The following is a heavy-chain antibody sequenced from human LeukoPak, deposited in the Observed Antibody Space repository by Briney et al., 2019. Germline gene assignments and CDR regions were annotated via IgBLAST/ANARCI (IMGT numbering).Heavy chain of an antibody. Sequence: GGSLRLSCAASGFTFSSYGMSWVRQAPGKGLEWVAFIRYDGSNKYYADSVKGRFTISRDNSKNTLYLQMNSLRAEDTAVYYCAKDPGRFGSGSYTNWFDPWGQGTLVTVSS. J-gene: IGHJ5*02. CDR1: GFTFSSYG. V-gene: IGHV3-30*02. CDR2: IRYDGSNK. D-gene: IGHD3-10*01. CDR3: AKDPGRFGSGSYTNWFDP.